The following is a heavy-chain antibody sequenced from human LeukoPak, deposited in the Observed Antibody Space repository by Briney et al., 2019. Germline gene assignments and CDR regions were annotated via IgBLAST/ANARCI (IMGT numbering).Heavy chain of an antibody. D-gene: IGHD3-3*01. J-gene: IGHJ4*02. V-gene: IGHV1-18*01. CDR2: ISAYSGNT. CDR1: GYTFTSYG. Sequence: GASVKVSCKASGYTFTSYGTSWVRQAPGQGREWMGWISAYSGNTNYAQKLQGRVTMTTDTSTSAAYMELRSLRSDDTAVYYCARGRSIPIFGVVIPDYWGQGTLVTVSS. CDR3: ARGRSIPIFGVVIPDY.